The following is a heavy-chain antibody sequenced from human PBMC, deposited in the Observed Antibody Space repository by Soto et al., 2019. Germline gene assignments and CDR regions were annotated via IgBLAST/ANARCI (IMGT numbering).Heavy chain of an antibody. CDR2: IYYSGST. J-gene: IGHJ6*02. Sequence: QVQLQESGPGLVKPSETLSLTCTVSGGSISSYYWSWIRQPPGKGLEWIGHIYYSGSTNYNPSLKSRVTISVDTSKIQFSLKLSSVTAADTAVYYCARFGSSWPYYYYGMDVWGQGTTVTVSS. V-gene: IGHV4-59*01. D-gene: IGHD6-13*01. CDR1: GGSISSYY. CDR3: ARFGSSWPYYYYGMDV.